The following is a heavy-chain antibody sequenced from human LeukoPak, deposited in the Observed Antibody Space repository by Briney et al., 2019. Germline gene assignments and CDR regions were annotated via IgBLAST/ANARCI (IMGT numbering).Heavy chain of an antibody. CDR2: IIPILGIA. D-gene: IGHD3-22*01. Sequence: SVNLSCTASGGTFSSYAISWVRQAPRPGLEWMGRIIPILGIATYAKQFQGRVTTTADKSTSTAYMELSSLRSEANAVFYCEGDRLNYYDRSDYYLYFPYHWFGPGGQGTLVTVSS. CDR3: EGDRLNYYDRSDYYLYFPYHWFGP. V-gene: IGHV1-69*04. CDR1: GGTFSSYA. J-gene: IGHJ5*02.